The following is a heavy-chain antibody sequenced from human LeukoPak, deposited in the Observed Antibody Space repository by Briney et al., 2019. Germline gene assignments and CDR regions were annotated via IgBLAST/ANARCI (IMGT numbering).Heavy chain of an antibody. CDR1: GFTFSSYA. V-gene: IGHV3-30-3*01. CDR2: ISYDGSNK. Sequence: GSLRLSCAASGFTFSSYAMHWVRQAPGKGLEWVAVISYDGSNKYYADSVKGRFTISRDNSKNTLYLQMNSLRAEDTAVYYCARQSYYDILTGYPGDAFDIWGQGTMVTVSS. J-gene: IGHJ3*02. CDR3: ARQSYYDILTGYPGDAFDI. D-gene: IGHD3-9*01.